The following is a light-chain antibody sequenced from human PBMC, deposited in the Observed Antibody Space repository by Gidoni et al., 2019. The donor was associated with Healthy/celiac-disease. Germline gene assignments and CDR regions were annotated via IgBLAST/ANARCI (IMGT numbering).Light chain of an antibody. V-gene: IGKV3-20*01. CDR1: QSVSSSY. Sequence: EIVLTQSPGTLSLSPGERATLSCRASQSVSSSYLDWYQQKPGQAPRLLIYGASSRATGIPDRLSGSGSVTDFTLIISRLEPEDFAVYYCQQYGSSPRTFGQGTKLESK. CDR3: QQYGSSPRT. CDR2: GAS. J-gene: IGKJ2*01.